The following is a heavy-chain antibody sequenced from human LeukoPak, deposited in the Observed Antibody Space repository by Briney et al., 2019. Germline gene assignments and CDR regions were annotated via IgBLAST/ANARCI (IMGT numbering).Heavy chain of an antibody. CDR2: ISYDGSNK. CDR3: AKAPRSNYFDY. Sequence: GGSLRLSCAASGFTFSSYAMHWVRQAPGKGLEWVAVISYDGSNKYYADSVKGRFTISRDNSKNTLYLQMNSLRAEDTAVYYCAKAPRSNYFDYWGQGTLVTVSS. J-gene: IGHJ4*02. V-gene: IGHV3-30-3*01. CDR1: GFTFSSYA.